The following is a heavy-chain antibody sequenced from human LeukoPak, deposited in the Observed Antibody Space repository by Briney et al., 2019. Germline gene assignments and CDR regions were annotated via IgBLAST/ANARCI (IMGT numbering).Heavy chain of an antibody. Sequence: PSATLSLTCTVSGGSISSYYWSWIRQPPGKGLELIGYMYDSGSANYNPSLKSRVTISVDTSKNQFSLRLSSVTAADTAVYYCARHGGSYTFDFWGQGVLVTVSS. CDR3: ARHGGSYTFDF. CDR2: MYDSGSA. CDR1: GGSISSYY. D-gene: IGHD1-26*01. J-gene: IGHJ4*02. V-gene: IGHV4-59*01.